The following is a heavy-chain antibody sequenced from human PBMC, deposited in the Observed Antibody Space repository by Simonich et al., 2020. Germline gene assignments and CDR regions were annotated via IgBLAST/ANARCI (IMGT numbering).Heavy chain of an antibody. CDR1: GGSFSGYY. CDR3: ARRGYYNFWSGYEYFQH. Sequence: QVQLQQWGAGLLKPSETLSLTCAVYGGSFSGYYWSWLRQPPGKGLEWIGEINHSGSTNYNPSLKSRVTISVDTSKNQFSLKLSSVTAADTAVYYCARRGYYNFWSGYEYFQHWGQGTLVTVSS. V-gene: IGHV4-34*01. CDR2: INHSGST. D-gene: IGHD3-3*01. J-gene: IGHJ1*01.